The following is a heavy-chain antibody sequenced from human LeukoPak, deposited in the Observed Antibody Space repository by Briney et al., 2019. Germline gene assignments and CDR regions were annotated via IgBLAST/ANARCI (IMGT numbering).Heavy chain of an antibody. CDR2: IYTSGST. J-gene: IGHJ4*02. CDR3: ARDLGNRWFGELYERY. CDR1: GGSISSGSYY. V-gene: IGHV4-61*02. Sequence: SETLSLTCTVSGGSISSGSYYWSWIRQPAGKGLEWIGRIYTSGSTNYNPSLKSRVTISVDTSKNQFSLKLSSVTAADTAVYYCARDLGNRWFGELYERYWGQGTLVTVSS. D-gene: IGHD3-10*01.